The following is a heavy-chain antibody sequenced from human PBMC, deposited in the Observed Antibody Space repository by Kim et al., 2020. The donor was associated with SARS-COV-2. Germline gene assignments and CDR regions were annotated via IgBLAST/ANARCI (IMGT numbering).Heavy chain of an antibody. J-gene: IGHJ3*01. CDR3: ARDEWSDYDSPF. V-gene: IGHV1-2*02. D-gene: IGHD3-22*01. Sequence: NYAQKFQGRVTMTRDTSISTAYMGLSRLRSDDTAVYYCARDEWSDYDSPFWGQGTMVTVSS.